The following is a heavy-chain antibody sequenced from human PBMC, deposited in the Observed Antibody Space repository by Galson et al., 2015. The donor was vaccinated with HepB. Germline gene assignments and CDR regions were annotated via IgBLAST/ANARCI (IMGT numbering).Heavy chain of an antibody. Sequence: SLRLSCAASGFSFSDFGMHWVRQAPGKGPEWVAVISYHGYNQHYADSVKGRFTISRDNSKNTLYLQMNSLRGEDTAVYYCARDLEARARSWPAYWGQGTLVTVSS. CDR3: ARDLEARARSWPAY. CDR2: ISYHGYNQ. J-gene: IGHJ4*02. D-gene: IGHD6-13*01. CDR1: GFSFSDFG. V-gene: IGHV3-30*03.